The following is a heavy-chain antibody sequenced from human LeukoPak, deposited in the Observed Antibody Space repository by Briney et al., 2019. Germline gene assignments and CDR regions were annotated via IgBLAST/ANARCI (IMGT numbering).Heavy chain of an antibody. J-gene: IGHJ4*02. CDR2: LNPSGKI. D-gene: IGHD4-17*01. Sequence: PSETLSLACSVSGDSISRNSHYWCWIRQSAGRGLEWIGRLNPSGKIDYNPSLRSRLTMSLDPSENKLSLKLSSVPAADTALYYCARGRPSGDYFDFWGQGALVSVSS. V-gene: IGHV4-61*02. CDR3: ARGRPSGDYFDF. CDR1: GDSISRNSHY.